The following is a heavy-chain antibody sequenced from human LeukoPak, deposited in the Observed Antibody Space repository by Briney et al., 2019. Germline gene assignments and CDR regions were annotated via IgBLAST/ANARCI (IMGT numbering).Heavy chain of an antibody. Sequence: GGSLRHSCAASGFTFSSYEMNWVRQAPGKGLEWVAFIRYDGRNEYYADSVKGRFAISRDNSRNTLYLQMNSLRAEDTAVYYCAKKLGDGGNFYYYYYMDVWGEGTTVAISS. D-gene: IGHD4-23*01. CDR1: GFTFSSYE. V-gene: IGHV3-30*02. CDR2: IRYDGRNE. CDR3: AKKLGDGGNFYYYYYMDV. J-gene: IGHJ6*03.